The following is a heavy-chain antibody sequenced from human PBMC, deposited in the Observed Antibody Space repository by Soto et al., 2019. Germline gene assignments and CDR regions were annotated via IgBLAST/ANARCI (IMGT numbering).Heavy chain of an antibody. CDR2: IRAYTGNT. CDR1: GYTFTSYG. J-gene: IGHJ6*02. CDR3: ARDLPTMDV. V-gene: IGHV1-18*01. Sequence: QVQLVQSGAEVKKPGASVKVSCKASGYTFTSYGITSVRQAPGQGLEWMGWIRAYTGNTNHAQKLQGRVTLTADTSTSTAYMELRGLRSDVTAVYYCARDLPTMDVWGQGTTVTVSS.